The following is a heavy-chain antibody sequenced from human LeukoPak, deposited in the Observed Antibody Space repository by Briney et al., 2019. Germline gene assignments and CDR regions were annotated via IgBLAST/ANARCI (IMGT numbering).Heavy chain of an antibody. CDR3: ARGPAYGDYAFDY. J-gene: IGHJ4*02. V-gene: IGHV1-2*06. Sequence: ASVKVSCKASGYTFTGYYMHWVRQAPGQGLEWMGRINPNSGGTNYAQKFQGRVTMTRDTSISTAYMELSRLRSDDTAVYYCARGPAYGDYAFDYWGQGTLVTVSS. D-gene: IGHD4-17*01. CDR1: GYTFTGYY. CDR2: INPNSGGT.